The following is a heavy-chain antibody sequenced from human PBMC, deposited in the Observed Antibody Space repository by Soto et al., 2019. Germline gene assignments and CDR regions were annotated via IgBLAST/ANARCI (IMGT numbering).Heavy chain of an antibody. CDR2: IIPIFGTA. D-gene: IGHD6-6*01. J-gene: IGHJ6*02. CDR3: ARDKIEYSSSLGYYGMDV. V-gene: IGHV1-69*01. CDR1: GGTFSSYA. Sequence: QVQLVQSGAEVKKPGSSVKVSCKASGGTFSSYAISWVRQAPGQGLEWMGGIIPIFGTANYAQKLQGRVTITADESTSTAYMELSSLRSEDTAVYYCARDKIEYSSSLGYYGMDVWGQGTTVTVSS.